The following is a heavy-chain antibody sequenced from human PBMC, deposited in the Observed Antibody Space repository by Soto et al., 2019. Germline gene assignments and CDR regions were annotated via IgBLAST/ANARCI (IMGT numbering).Heavy chain of an antibody. V-gene: IGHV3-33*01. D-gene: IGHD3-22*01. CDR1: GFTFSSYG. CDR2: IWYDGSNK. J-gene: IGHJ1*01. CDR3: ARAALPQYYYDSSGYYAGYFQH. Sequence: QVQLVESGGGVVQPGRSLRLSCAASGFTFSSYGMHWVRQAPGKGLEWVAVIWYDGSNKYYADSVKGRFTISRDNSKNSLYLQMNSLRADDTAVYYCARAALPQYYYDSSGYYAGYFQHWGQGTLVTVSS.